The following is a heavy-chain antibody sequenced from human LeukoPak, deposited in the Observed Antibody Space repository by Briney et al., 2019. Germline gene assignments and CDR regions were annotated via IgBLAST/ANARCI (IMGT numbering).Heavy chain of an antibody. Sequence: GGSLRLSCAASGFAFSRHGIHWVRQAPGKGLEWVAFIPYDGSNKFYADSVKGRFTISRDNSKDTLYLQMNSLRADDTAVYYCARDGITPPGIFNFDYWGQGTLVTVSS. CDR1: GFAFSRHG. V-gene: IGHV3-30*02. CDR2: IPYDGSNK. CDR3: ARDGITPPGIFNFDY. J-gene: IGHJ4*02. D-gene: IGHD2-21*01.